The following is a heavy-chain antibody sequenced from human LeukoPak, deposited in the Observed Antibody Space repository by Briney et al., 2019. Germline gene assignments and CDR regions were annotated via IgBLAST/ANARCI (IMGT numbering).Heavy chain of an antibody. V-gene: IGHV4-4*07. CDR1: GASITSWY. D-gene: IGHD1-1*01. CDR2: VLNTGTT. Sequence: PSETLSLTCTVSGASITSWYWSWLRQPAGKRLEWIGRVLNTGTTNYNPSLKSRVTMSLGTSKSQISLSMKSVTAADTAVYYCATGSGDFDHWGHGTRVTISS. J-gene: IGHJ4*01. CDR3: ATGSGDFDH.